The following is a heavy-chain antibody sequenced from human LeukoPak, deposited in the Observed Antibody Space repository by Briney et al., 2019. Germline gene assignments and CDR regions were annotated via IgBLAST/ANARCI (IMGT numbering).Heavy chain of an antibody. Sequence: PGGSLRLSCAASGFTFSSYDMHWVRQAPGKGLEWVSTIGTAGDTYYPGSVKGRFTISRENAKNSLYLQMNSLRAGDTAVYFCARGGPGYYVDYWGQGTLVTVSS. CDR3: ARGGPGYYVDY. V-gene: IGHV3-13*01. D-gene: IGHD1-26*01. CDR1: GFTFSSYD. J-gene: IGHJ4*02. CDR2: IGTAGDT.